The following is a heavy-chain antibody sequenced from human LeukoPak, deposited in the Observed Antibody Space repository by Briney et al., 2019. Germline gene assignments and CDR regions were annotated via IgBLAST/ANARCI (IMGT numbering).Heavy chain of an antibody. CDR3: AKWAVLLWFGESSSGYYFDY. V-gene: IGHV3-30*18. Sequence: GGSLRLSCAASGFAFNNYGLHWVRQAPGGGLEWGAVVSYDGSKKYYADSVKGRFTISKDNSKNTLYLQMNSLRPEDTAVYYCAKWAVLLWFGESSSGYYFDYWGQGALVTVSS. J-gene: IGHJ4*02. D-gene: IGHD3-10*01. CDR2: VSYDGSKK. CDR1: GFAFNNYG.